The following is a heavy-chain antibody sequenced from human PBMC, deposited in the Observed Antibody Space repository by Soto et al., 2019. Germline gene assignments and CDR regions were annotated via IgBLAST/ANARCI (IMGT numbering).Heavy chain of an antibody. CDR1: GGSLSSSNW. V-gene: IGHV4-4*02. D-gene: IGHD3-9*01. CDR3: ARAMVNYDILTGYLGYYGMDV. CDR2: IYHSGST. Sequence: SDTLSLTCAVSGGSLSSSNWWRWGRQPPGKGLEWIGEIYHSGSTNYNPSLKSRVTISVDKSKNQFSLKLSSVTAADTAVYYCARAMVNYDILTGYLGYYGMDVWGQGTTVTVSS. J-gene: IGHJ6*02.